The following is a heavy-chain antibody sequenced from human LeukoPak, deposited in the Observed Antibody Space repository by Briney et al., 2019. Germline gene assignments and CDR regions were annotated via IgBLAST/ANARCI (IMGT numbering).Heavy chain of an antibody. D-gene: IGHD2-2*01. CDR3: ARRLGYCSSTSCSFAWFDP. CDR1: GGSFSGYY. V-gene: IGHV4-34*01. J-gene: IGHJ5*02. CDR2: INHSGST. Sequence: SETLSLTCAVYGGSFSGYYWSWIRQPPGKGLEWIGEINHSGSTNYNPSLKSRVTISVDTSKNQFSLKLSSVTAADTAVYYCARRLGYCSSTSCSFAWFDPWGQGTLVTVSS.